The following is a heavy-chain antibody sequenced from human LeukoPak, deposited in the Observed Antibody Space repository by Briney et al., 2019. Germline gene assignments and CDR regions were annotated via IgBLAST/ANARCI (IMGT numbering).Heavy chain of an antibody. V-gene: IGHV1-2*06. D-gene: IGHD6-25*01. J-gene: IGHJ4*02. CDR2: INPKTGAA. CDR1: GYTFTDNY. Sequence: ASVKVSCKASGYTFTDNYIYWVRQAPGQGLEWMGRINPKTGAANSAQKFQGSVTMTRDTSISTAYMELSRLKSDGTAVYYCARDGSGIAYWGQGTLVTVSS. CDR3: ARDGSGIAY.